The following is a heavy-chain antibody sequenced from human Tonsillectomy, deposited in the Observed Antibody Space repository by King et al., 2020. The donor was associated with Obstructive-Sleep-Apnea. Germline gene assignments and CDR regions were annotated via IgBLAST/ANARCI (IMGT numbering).Heavy chain of an antibody. D-gene: IGHD2-8*01. CDR1: GFSFSKFG. Sequence: VQLVESGGGVVQPGRSLRLSCAASGFSFSKFGMHWVRQAPGKGLEWVTFIRDDGSNEFYTSSVKGRLTVSRDNSKNTLYLQMNSLRAEDTAVYYCAKDRCSNGVCFVDYWGQGIPVTVSS. CDR3: AKDRCSNGVCFVDY. V-gene: IGHV3-30*02. CDR2: IRDDGSNE. J-gene: IGHJ4*02.